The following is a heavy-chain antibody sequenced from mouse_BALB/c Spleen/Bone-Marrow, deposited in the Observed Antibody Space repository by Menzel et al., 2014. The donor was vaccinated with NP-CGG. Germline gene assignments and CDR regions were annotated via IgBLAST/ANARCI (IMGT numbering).Heavy chain of an antibody. J-gene: IGHJ3*01. D-gene: IGHD1-1*02. Sequence: EVQLVESGAELVKPGASVKLSCTASGFNIKDTYMHWVKQRPEQGLEWIGRIDPANGNTKYDPNFQGKATITADTSSNTAYLQLSSLTSEDTAVYYCARGWGAYWGQGTLVTVSA. CDR3: ARGWGAY. CDR1: GFNIKDTY. V-gene: IGHV14-3*02. CDR2: IDPANGNT.